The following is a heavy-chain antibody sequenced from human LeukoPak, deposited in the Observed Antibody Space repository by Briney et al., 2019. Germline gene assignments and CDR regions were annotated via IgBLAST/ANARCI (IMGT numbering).Heavy chain of an antibody. V-gene: IGHV3-21*01. Sequence: GGSLRLSCAASGFTFSSYSMNWVRQAPGKVLEWVSSISSSSSYIYYADSVKGRFTISRDNAKNSLYLQMNSLRAEDTAVYYCARDGLETPFDYWGQGTLVTVSS. CDR1: GFTFSSYS. J-gene: IGHJ4*02. CDR2: ISSSSSYI. D-gene: IGHD1-1*01. CDR3: ARDGLETPFDY.